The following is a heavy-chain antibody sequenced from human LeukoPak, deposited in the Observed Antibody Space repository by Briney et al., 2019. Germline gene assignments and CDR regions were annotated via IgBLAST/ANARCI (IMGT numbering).Heavy chain of an antibody. CDR2: ISNTGDAK. D-gene: IGHD1-7*01. CDR1: GFTFDYY. CDR3: ARGRRIGTNFYYFDF. J-gene: IGHJ4*02. Sequence: GGSLRLSCAASGFTFDYYMTWIRQAPGRGLEWISYISNTGDAKWYADSVKGRFTISRDNARNSMYLQMNSLRAEDTAVYFCARGRRIGTNFYYFDFWGQGAPVTVSS. V-gene: IGHV3-11*01.